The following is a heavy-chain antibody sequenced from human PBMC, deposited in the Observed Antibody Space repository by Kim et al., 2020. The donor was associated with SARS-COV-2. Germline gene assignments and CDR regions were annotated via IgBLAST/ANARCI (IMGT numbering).Heavy chain of an antibody. CDR2: ISAYNGNT. Sequence: ASVKVSCKASGYTFTSYGISWVRQAPGQGLEWMGWISAYNGNTNYAQKLQGRVTMTTDTSTSTAYMELRSLRSDDTAVYYCARDPILVVPAAMVLDPWGQGTLVTVSS. CDR3: ARDPILVVPAAMVLDP. D-gene: IGHD2-2*01. CDR1: GYTFTSYG. J-gene: IGHJ5*02. V-gene: IGHV1-18*01.